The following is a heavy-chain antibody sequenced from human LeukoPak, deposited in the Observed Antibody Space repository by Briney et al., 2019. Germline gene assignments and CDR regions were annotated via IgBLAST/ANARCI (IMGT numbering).Heavy chain of an antibody. J-gene: IGHJ6*03. V-gene: IGHV4-34*01. CDR1: GGSFSLYY. CDR2: INHSGNT. CDR3: ARRGYDILTGYYDYYYYYMDV. D-gene: IGHD3-9*01. Sequence: PSETLSLTCAVYGGSFSLYYWTWIRQSPGKGLEWIGEINHSGNTNYNPSLKSRVTISVDTSKNQFSLKLSSVTAADTAVYYCARRGYDILTGYYDYYYYYMDVWGKGTTVTVSS.